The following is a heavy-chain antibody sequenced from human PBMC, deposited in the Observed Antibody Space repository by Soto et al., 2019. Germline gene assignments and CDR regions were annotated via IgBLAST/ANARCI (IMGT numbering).Heavy chain of an antibody. V-gene: IGHV3-20*04. CDR2: INWNGGTI. Sequence: GGSLRLSCAASGFTFSSYGMTWVRQAPGKGLEWVSGINWNGGTIHYADSVKGRFTISRDNAKNSLFLQMNSLRAEDTALYYCAKSQSPMVRGVIEAFDYWGQGTLVTVSS. D-gene: IGHD3-10*01. J-gene: IGHJ4*02. CDR1: GFTFSSYG. CDR3: AKSQSPMVRGVIEAFDY.